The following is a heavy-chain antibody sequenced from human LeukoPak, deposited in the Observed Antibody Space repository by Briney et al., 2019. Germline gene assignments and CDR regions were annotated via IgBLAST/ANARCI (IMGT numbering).Heavy chain of an antibody. V-gene: IGHV4-59*08. CDR1: GGSISSYY. J-gene: IGHJ2*01. CDR3: ARRGYSYGYAYWYFDL. CDR2: IYYSGST. Sequence: SETLSLTCTVSGGSISSYYWSWIRQPPGKGLEWIGYIYYSGSTNYNPSLKSRVAISVDTSKNQFSLKLSSVTAADTAVYYCARRGYSYGYAYWYFDLWGRGTLVTVSS. D-gene: IGHD5-18*01.